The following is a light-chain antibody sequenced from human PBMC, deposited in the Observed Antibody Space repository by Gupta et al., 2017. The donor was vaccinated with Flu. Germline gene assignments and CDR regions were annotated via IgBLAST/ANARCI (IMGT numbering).Light chain of an antibody. V-gene: IGKV1-5*03. CDR3: QQYFSYRT. J-gene: IGKJ1*01. Sequence: ASQNIDGWLAWYQLKPGKAPKLLIYKASGLENGVPSRFSGSGSGTIFTLTITGLQRDDSATYFCQQYFSYRTFGQGTKVEIK. CDR2: KAS. CDR1: QNIDGW.